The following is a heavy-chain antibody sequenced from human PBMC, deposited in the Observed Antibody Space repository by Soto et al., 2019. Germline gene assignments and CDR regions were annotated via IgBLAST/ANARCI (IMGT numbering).Heavy chain of an antibody. CDR3: ARATGTLRSRNCDY. CDR1: GGSISTVGHY. D-gene: IGHD1-1*01. V-gene: IGHV4-31*03. CDR2: IYHTGST. J-gene: IGHJ4*02. Sequence: TSETLSLTCSVSGGSISTVGHYWTWIRQPPGKGLEWIGSIYHTGSTYYSKSLRSRLTMSVDTSKSQFSLRLSSVTAADTAVYYCARATGTLRSRNCDYWGQGSLVTVSS.